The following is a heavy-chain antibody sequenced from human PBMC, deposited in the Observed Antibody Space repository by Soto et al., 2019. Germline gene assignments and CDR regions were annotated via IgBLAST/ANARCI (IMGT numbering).Heavy chain of an antibody. D-gene: IGHD6-19*01. V-gene: IGHV3-48*02. CDR2: ISSSSSTI. CDR3: ARDHDSCGWYDAFDI. J-gene: IGHJ3*02. CDR1: GFTFSSYS. Sequence: EVQLVESGGGLVQPGGSLRLSCAASGFTFSSYSMNWVRQAPGKGLEWVAYISSSSSTIYYADSVKGRFTISRDNAKNSLYLQMNSLRDEDTAVYYCARDHDSCGWYDAFDIWGQGTMVTVSS.